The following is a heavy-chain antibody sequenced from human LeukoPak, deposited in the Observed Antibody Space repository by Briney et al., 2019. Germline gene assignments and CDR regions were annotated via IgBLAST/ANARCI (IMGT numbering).Heavy chain of an antibody. D-gene: IGHD2/OR15-2a*01. CDR1: GFTFSTYT. J-gene: IGHJ4*02. CDR2: ISGSGDTT. V-gene: IGHV3-23*01. Sequence: PGGSLRLSCAASGFTFSTYTMNWVRQAPGKGLEWVSAISGSGDTTFYADSVKGRFAISRDNSKNTLCLQMNSLRAEDTAVYYCAKEKASIFRPYYCDYGGQGTLVTVSS. CDR3: AKEKASIFRPYYCDY.